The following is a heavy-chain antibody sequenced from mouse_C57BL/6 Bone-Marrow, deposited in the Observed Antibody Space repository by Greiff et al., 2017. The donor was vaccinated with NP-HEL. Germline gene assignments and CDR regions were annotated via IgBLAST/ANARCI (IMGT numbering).Heavy chain of an antibody. CDR3: ARTHYDYDGAWFAY. CDR2: SYPRSGNT. CDR1: GYTFTSYG. Sequence: VQLQQSGAELARPGASVKLSCKASGYTFTSYGISWVKQRTGQGLEWIGESYPRSGNTYYNEKFKGKATLTADKSSSTVYMELRSLTSEDSAVYFCARTHYDYDGAWFAYWGQGTLVTVSA. V-gene: IGHV1-81*01. D-gene: IGHD2-4*01. J-gene: IGHJ3*01.